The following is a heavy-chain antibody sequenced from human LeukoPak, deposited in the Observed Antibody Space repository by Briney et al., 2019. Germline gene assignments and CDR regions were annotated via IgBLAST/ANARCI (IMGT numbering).Heavy chain of an antibody. J-gene: IGHJ3*02. V-gene: IGHV1-46*01. D-gene: IGHD2-15*01. Sequence: WASVKVSCKASGYTFTSYYMHWVRQAPGQGLEWMGIINPSGGSTSYAQKFQGRVTITADESTSTAYMELSSLRYEDTAVYYCARVWCSGGSCYSSRGAFDIWGQGTMVTVSS. CDR1: GYTFTSYY. CDR2: INPSGGST. CDR3: ARVWCSGGSCYSSRGAFDI.